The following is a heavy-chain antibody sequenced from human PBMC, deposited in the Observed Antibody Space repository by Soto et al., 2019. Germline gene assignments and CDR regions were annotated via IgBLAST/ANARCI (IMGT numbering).Heavy chain of an antibody. CDR2: IIPIFGTA. Sequence: GASVKVSCKASGGTFSSYAISWVRQAPGQGLEWMGGIIPIFGTANYAQKFQGRVTITADKSTSTAYMELSSLRSEDTAVYYCARQPAASSYYYYYGMDVWGQGTTVTVSS. CDR1: GGTFSSYA. J-gene: IGHJ6*02. D-gene: IGHD2-2*01. V-gene: IGHV1-69*06. CDR3: ARQPAASSYYYYYGMDV.